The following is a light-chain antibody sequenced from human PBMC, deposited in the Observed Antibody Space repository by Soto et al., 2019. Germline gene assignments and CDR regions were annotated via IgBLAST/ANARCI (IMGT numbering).Light chain of an antibody. CDR2: AAS. Sequence: IVMTQSPATLSVSPGERATLSCRASQAISDNLAWYQHQPGQPPRLLIYAASTRATGIPARFSGGGSGTEFTLTISRLQSEDFAVYYCQQYDNWLTGTFGQGTQVEI. V-gene: IGKV3-15*01. CDR3: QQYDNWLTGT. J-gene: IGKJ1*01. CDR1: QAISDN.